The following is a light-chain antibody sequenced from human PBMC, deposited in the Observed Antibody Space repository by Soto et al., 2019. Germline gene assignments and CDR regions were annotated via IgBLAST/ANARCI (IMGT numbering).Light chain of an antibody. J-gene: IGKJ1*01. Sequence: DIVMTQSPDSLAVSLGERATINCKSSQSILYSSNNKNYLAWYQQKPGQPPKLLIYWASTRESGVPDRFSGSGSGTDFTLTISNLQAEDVAVYYCQHYYEPPRTFGQGTTVEIK. V-gene: IGKV4-1*01. CDR1: QSILYSSNNKNY. CDR3: QHYYEPPRT. CDR2: WAS.